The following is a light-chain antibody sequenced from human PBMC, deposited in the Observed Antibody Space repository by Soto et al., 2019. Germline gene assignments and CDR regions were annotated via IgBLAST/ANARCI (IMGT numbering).Light chain of an antibody. J-gene: IGKJ5*01. CDR3: QQTYSTPIT. CDR2: AAS. Sequence: DIQMTQSPSSLSASVGDRAIITCRASQTISSYLNWYQQKPGKAPKPLIYAASSLQSGVPSRFSGSGSGTDFTLTISSLQSEDFATYYCQQTYSTPITFGQGTRLEIK. CDR1: QTISSY. V-gene: IGKV1-39*01.